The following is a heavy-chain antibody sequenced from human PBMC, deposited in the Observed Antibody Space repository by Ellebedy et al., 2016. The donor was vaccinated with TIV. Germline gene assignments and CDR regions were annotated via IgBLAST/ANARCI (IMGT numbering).Heavy chain of an antibody. V-gene: IGHV4-59*01. CDR1: GASISNYS. CDR3: SRDRSGTYDRYFDY. J-gene: IGHJ4*02. Sequence: SETLSLXCTLSGASISNYSWSWIRQPPGKVLEWIGYIFYSGSTNYNPSLKSRVTISVDTSKNQFSLRLSSVTAADTAVYFCSRDRSGTYDRYFDYWGQGTLVTVSS. CDR2: IFYSGST. D-gene: IGHD1-26*01.